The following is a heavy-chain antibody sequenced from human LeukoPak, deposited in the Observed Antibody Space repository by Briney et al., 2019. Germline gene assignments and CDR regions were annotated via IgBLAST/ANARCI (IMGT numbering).Heavy chain of an antibody. CDR1: GGSISSPNSY. Sequence: SETLSLTCTVSGGSISSPNSYWGWIRQPPGKGLEWIGSIFYDGTTYYDPSLKSRVTISVDTSKSQFSLTLRSVTAADTAVYYCARRVVAGTTVDFWGQGNLVTVSS. V-gene: IGHV4-39*01. CDR3: ARRVVAGTTVDF. CDR2: IFYDGTT. J-gene: IGHJ4*02. D-gene: IGHD6-19*01.